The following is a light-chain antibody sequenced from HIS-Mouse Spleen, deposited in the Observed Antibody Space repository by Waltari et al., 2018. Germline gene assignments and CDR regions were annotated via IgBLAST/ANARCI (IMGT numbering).Light chain of an antibody. J-gene: IGLJ1*01. Sequence: QSALTQPASFPGSPGPPITIPCTGTSTYVGIYNVVSWYQQHPGKAPKLMIYEGSKRPSGVSNRFSGSKSGNTASLTISGLQAEDEADYYCCSYAGSSTYVFGTGTKVTVL. CDR2: EGS. CDR3: CSYAGSSTYV. CDR1: STYVGIYNV. V-gene: IGLV2-23*01.